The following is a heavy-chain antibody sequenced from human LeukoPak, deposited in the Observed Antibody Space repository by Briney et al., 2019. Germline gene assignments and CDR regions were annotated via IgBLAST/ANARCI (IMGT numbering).Heavy chain of an antibody. CDR3: ARGRGPSVTTFDY. CDR1: GYTFTGCY. D-gene: IGHD4-17*01. V-gene: IGHV1-2*02. J-gene: IGHJ4*02. Sequence: ASVKVSCKASGYTFTGCYMHWVRQAPGQGLEWLGWIYPNSGDTKYAQKFQGRVTMTTDTSITTAYMELSTLISDDTAVYYCARGRGPSVTTFDYWGQGTLVTVSS. CDR2: IYPNSGDT.